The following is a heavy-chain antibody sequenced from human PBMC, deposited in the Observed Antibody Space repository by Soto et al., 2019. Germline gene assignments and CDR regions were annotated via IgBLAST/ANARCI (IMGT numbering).Heavy chain of an antibody. D-gene: IGHD6-13*01. Sequence: QVQLQESGPGLVKPSETLSLTCTVSGASVINDGYYWSWIGQPPGKGLEWIGYISNSGNTNYNPSLKSRVTVSVDTSKNQFSLNLNSVTTADTAVYYCASDVSGWSSRAFDYWGQGTLVTVSS. CDR3: ASDVSGWSSRAFDY. CDR1: GASVINDGYY. V-gene: IGHV4-61*08. J-gene: IGHJ4*02. CDR2: ISNSGNT.